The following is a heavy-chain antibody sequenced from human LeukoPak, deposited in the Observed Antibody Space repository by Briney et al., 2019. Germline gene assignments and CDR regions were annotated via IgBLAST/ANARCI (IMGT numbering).Heavy chain of an antibody. D-gene: IGHD3-10*01. V-gene: IGHV3-7*01. CDR3: ARGYGSGVYYYYGMDV. CDR1: GFTFRTYW. J-gene: IGHJ6*02. Sequence: GGSLRLSCAASGFTFRTYWMTWVRHPPGNGLAWVANIKHDGSEEYYVDSVKGRFTISRDNAKNSVYMQMNSLRAEDTAVYYCARGYGSGVYYYYGMDVWGQGTTVTVSS. CDR2: IKHDGSEE.